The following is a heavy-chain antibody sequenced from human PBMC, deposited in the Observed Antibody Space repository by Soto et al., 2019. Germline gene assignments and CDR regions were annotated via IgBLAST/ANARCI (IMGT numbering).Heavy chain of an antibody. Sequence: QVQLVQSGAEVKKSGASVKVSCKASGYTFTSYGISWVRQAPGQGLEWMGWISAYNGNTNYAQKLQGRVTMTTDTSTSTADMELRSLRSDDTAVYYCARDPPYSSGWYAGFDPWGQGTLVTVSS. D-gene: IGHD6-19*01. CDR1: GYTFTSYG. J-gene: IGHJ5*02. CDR2: ISAYNGNT. V-gene: IGHV1-18*01. CDR3: ARDPPYSSGWYAGFDP.